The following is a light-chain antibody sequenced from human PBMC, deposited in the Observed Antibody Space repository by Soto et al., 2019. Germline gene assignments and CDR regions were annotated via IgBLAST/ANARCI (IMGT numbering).Light chain of an antibody. CDR3: QQYGNSPFT. Sequence: EIVLTQSPGTLSLSPGERATLSCRASQSVSSSLLAWYQQKPGQAPNLLIYGASSRATGIPDRFSGSGSDTYFTLTISSLEPEDFAVYYCQQYGNSPFTFGQGTKLEI. CDR1: QSVSSSL. V-gene: IGKV3-20*01. J-gene: IGKJ2*01. CDR2: GAS.